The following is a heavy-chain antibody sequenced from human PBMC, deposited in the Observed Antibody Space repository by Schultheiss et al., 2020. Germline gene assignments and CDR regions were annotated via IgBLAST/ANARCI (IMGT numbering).Heavy chain of an antibody. CDR2: IKQDGREK. D-gene: IGHD1-14*01. Sequence: GESLKISCAASGFTCSSYWMSWVRQAPGKGLEWVANIKQDGREKYYVESVQGRFTISRDNAKNSLYLQMNSLRAEDTAVYYCASQGWMTGGDDLDYWGQGTLVPVSS. CDR1: GFTCSSYW. CDR3: ASQGWMTGGDDLDY. J-gene: IGHJ4*02. V-gene: IGHV3-7*01.